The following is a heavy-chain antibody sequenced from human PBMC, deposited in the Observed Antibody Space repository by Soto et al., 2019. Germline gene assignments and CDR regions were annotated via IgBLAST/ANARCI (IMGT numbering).Heavy chain of an antibody. D-gene: IGHD1-26*01. CDR1: GFTFSSYA. V-gene: IGHV3-30-3*01. CDR2: ISYDGSNK. J-gene: IGHJ6*02. CDR3: ARDVGGYNYGMDV. Sequence: GGSLRLSCAASGFTFSSYAMHWVRQAPGKGLEWVAVISYDGSNKYYADSVKGRFTISRDNSKNTLYLQMNSLRAEDTAVYYCARDVGGYNYGMDVWGQGTTVTVSS.